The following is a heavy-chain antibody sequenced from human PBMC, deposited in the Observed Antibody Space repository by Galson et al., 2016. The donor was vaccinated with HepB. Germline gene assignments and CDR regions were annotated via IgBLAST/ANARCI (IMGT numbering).Heavy chain of an antibody. Sequence: SLRLSCAASGFTFSSYGMHWVRQAPGKGLEWVAVISYDGSNKYYADSVKGRLTISRDNSKNTLYLQMNSLRAEDTALYYCVQGSTAPAVWGKGTPVTVST. CDR2: ISYDGSNK. D-gene: IGHD2-2*01. CDR3: VQGSTAPAV. CDR1: GFTFSSYG. V-gene: IGHV3-30*03. J-gene: IGHJ6*04.